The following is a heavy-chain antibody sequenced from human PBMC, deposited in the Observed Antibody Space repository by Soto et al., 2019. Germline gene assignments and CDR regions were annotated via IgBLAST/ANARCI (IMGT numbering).Heavy chain of an antibody. CDR2: ISAYNGNT. Sequence: GASVKVSCKASGYTFTSYGISWVRQAPGQGLEWMGWISAYNGNTNYAQKLQGRVTMTTDTSTSTAYMELRSLRSDDTAVYYCARVTTIFGVVIGYFDYWGQGTLVTVSS. CDR1: GYTFTSYG. CDR3: ARVTTIFGVVIGYFDY. J-gene: IGHJ4*02. D-gene: IGHD3-3*01. V-gene: IGHV1-18*01.